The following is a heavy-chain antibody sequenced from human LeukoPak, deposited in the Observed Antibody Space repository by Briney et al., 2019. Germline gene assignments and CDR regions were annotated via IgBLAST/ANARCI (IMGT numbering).Heavy chain of an antibody. V-gene: IGHV4-38-2*02. CDR2: IYHSGST. D-gene: IGHD2-2*01. CDR1: GYSISSGYY. CDR3: ARTPVGYCSSTSCYRNWFDP. J-gene: IGHJ5*02. Sequence: PSETLSLTCTVSGYSISSGYYWGWIRQPPGKGLEWIGSIYHSGSTYYNPSLKSRVTISVDTSKNQFSLKLSSVTAADTAVYYCARTPVGYCSSTSCYRNWFDPWGQETLVTVSS.